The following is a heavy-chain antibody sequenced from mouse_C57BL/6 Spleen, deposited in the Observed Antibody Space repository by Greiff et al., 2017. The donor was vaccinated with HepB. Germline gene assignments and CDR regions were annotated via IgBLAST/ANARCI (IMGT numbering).Heavy chain of an antibody. CDR3: ARQGITTVHFDV. J-gene: IGHJ1*03. CDR1: GFTFSSYG. V-gene: IGHV5-6*01. Sequence: DVQLVESGGDLVKPGGSLKLSCAASGFTFSSYGMSWVRQTPDKRLEWVATISSGGSYTYYPDSVKGRFTISRDNAKNTLYLQMSSLKSEDTAMYYCARQGITTVHFDVWGTGTTVTVSS. D-gene: IGHD1-1*01. CDR2: ISSGGSYT.